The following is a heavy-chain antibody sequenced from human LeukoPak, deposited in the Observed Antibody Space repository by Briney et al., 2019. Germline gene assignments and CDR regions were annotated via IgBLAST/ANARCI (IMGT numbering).Heavy chain of an antibody. V-gene: IGHV4-59*08. CDR3: ARGGDAFDI. Sequence: PSETVSLQCTVSSRHICIYYWIWLRPPTGRALDWIGYIYFGESNNYSPTLKSRVTISVDTSKNQLSLKLSSVTAADTAVYYCARGGDAFDIWGQGTMVTVSS. CDR1: SRHICIYY. J-gene: IGHJ3*02. CDR2: IYFGESN.